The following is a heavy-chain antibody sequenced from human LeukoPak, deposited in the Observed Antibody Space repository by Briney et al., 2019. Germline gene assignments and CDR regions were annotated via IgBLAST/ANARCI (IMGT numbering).Heavy chain of an antibody. CDR3: ASLVRVGYCSGGSCPNYYYYGMDV. CDR2: INHSGST. CDR1: GFTFSSYA. V-gene: IGHV4-34*08. D-gene: IGHD2-15*01. J-gene: IGHJ6*02. Sequence: GSLRLSCAASGFTFSSYAMSWIRQPPGKGLEWIGEINHSGSTNYNPSLKSRVTISVDTSKNQFSLKLSSVTAADTAVYYCASLVRVGYCSGGSCPNYYYYGMDVWGQGTTVTVSS.